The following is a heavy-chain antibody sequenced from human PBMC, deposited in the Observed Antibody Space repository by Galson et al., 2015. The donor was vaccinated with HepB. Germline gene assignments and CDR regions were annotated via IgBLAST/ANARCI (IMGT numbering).Heavy chain of an antibody. CDR1: GGTFSSYA. D-gene: IGHD3-22*01. V-gene: IGHV1-69*06. J-gene: IGHJ4*02. Sequence: SVKVSCKASGGTFSSYAISWVRQAPGQGLEWMGGIIPIFGTANYAQKFQGRVTITADKSTSTAYMELSSLRSEDTAVYYCAIPPDYYDSSGMVDYWGQGTLVTVSS. CDR3: AIPPDYYDSSGMVDY. CDR2: IIPIFGTA.